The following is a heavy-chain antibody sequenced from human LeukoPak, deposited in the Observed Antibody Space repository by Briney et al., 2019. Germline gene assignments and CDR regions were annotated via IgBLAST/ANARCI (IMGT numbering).Heavy chain of an antibody. CDR3: ARDRRERFLEWLQRNDALDI. J-gene: IGHJ3*02. D-gene: IGHD3-3*01. Sequence: GASVKVSCKASGYTFTGYYMHCVRQAPVQGLGWMGWINPNSGGTNYAQKFQGRVTMTRDTSISTAYMELSRLRSDDTAVYYCARDRRERFLEWLQRNDALDIWGQGTMVTVSS. CDR2: INPNSGGT. CDR1: GYTFTGYY. V-gene: IGHV1-2*02.